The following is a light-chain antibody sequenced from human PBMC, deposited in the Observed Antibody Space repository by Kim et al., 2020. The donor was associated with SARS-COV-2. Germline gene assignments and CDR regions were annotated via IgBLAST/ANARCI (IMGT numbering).Light chain of an antibody. Sequence: LVQTVSITCQVDSVRSYYASWYQQKPGQAPVVVIYGKNNRPSGIPDRFSGSSAGNTASFTIAGAQAEDEADYYCNSRDSSTNRLVFGGGTQLTFL. J-gene: IGLJ2*01. CDR1: SVRSYY. CDR2: GKN. V-gene: IGLV3-19*01. CDR3: NSRDSSTNRLV.